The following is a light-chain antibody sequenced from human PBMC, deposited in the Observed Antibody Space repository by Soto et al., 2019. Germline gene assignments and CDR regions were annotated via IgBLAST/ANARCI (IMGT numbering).Light chain of an antibody. V-gene: IGLV2-14*01. J-gene: IGLJ1*01. CDR3: SSFTSAYTFV. CDR2: EVS. CDR1: SSDVGGYNY. Sequence: LTQPASVSGSAGQSISISCTGTSSDVGGYNYVSWYQQHPGKAPKLLLSEVSKRPSGVSDRFSGSKSGNTASLTISGLQTQDEADYYCSSFTSAYTFVFGTGTKVTVL.